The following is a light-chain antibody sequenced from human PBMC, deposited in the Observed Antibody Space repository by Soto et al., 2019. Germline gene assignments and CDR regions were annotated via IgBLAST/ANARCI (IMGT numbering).Light chain of an antibody. CDR3: SSYTSSSTLVV. V-gene: IGLV2-14*01. CDR1: SSDVGGYNY. J-gene: IGLJ2*01. CDR2: DVS. Sequence: SALTQPASVSGSPGQSITISCTGTSSDVGGYNYVSWYQQHPGKAPKLMIYDVSNRPSGVPNRFSGSKSGNTASLTISGLQAEDEADYYCSSYTSSSTLVVFGGGTKVTVL.